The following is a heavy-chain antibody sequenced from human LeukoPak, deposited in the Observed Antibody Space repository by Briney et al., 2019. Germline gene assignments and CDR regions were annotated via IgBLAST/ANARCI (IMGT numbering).Heavy chain of an antibody. Sequence: PSETLSLTCTVSGASIYSGNHYWTWIRQFPGKGLEWMGNIYYTGSTNYNPSLKSRLTFSLDTSKNQFFLNLTSVTAGDTAVYHCAREDYGGTFDYWGQGSLVTVSS. CDR3: AREDYGGTFDY. V-gene: IGHV4-31*03. CDR2: IYYTGST. CDR1: GASIYSGNHY. J-gene: IGHJ4*02. D-gene: IGHD4-17*01.